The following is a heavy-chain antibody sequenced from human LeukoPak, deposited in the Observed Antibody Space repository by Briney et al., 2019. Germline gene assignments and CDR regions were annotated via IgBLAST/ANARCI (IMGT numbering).Heavy chain of an antibody. CDR2: ISGSGGST. V-gene: IGHV3-23*01. CDR1: GFTFSSYA. Sequence: GGSLRLSCAASGFTFSSYAMSWVRQAPGKGLEWVSAISGSGGSTYYADSVKGRFTISRDNSKNTLYLQMNSLRAEDTAVYYCAKHGDYVYYYYGMDVWGQGTTVTVSS. J-gene: IGHJ6*02. D-gene: IGHD4-17*01. CDR3: AKHGDYVYYYYGMDV.